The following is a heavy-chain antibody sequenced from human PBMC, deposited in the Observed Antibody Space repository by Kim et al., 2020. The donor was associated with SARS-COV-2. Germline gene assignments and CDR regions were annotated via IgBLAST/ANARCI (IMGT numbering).Heavy chain of an antibody. CDR2: IKQDGSEK. V-gene: IGHV3-7*01. D-gene: IGHD4-17*01. Sequence: GGSLRLSCAASGFTFSRYWMTCVRQAPGKGLEWVASIKQDGSEKYYVDSVKGRFTISRDNAKNSLYLQMNSLRAEDTAVYYCARLVGENDYQTRDLGYFDLWGRGTLVTVSS. CDR3: ARLVGENDYQTRDLGYFDL. CDR1: GFTFSRYW. J-gene: IGHJ2*01.